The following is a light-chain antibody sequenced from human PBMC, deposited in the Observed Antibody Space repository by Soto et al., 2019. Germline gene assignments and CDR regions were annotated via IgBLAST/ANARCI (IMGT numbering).Light chain of an antibody. V-gene: IGLV2-23*03. Sequence: QSALTQPASVSGSPGQSITISCTGTSSDVGNYNLVSWYQQHPGKAPKLMIYEGSKRPSGVSNRFSGSKSGNTASLTISGLQAEDEADYYCCSYAGSTTFRVLCGGGTKLTVL. CDR3: CSYAGSTTFRVL. J-gene: IGLJ2*01. CDR2: EGS. CDR1: SSDVGNYNL.